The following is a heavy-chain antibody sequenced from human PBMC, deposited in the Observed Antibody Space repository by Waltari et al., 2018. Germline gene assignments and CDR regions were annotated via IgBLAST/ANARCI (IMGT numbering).Heavy chain of an antibody. CDR3: AKDKISVPGKRSWFDP. V-gene: IGHV3-23*01. D-gene: IGHD6-19*01. CDR2: ISVSGGII. Sequence: EVQLLESGGDLVQPGGSLRLSCAASGFSFSAYAMTWVRQAPGKGLGWVSSISVSGGIISYADSVKGRFTISRDNSKNTLYLQLNSLRAEDTAVYYCAKDKISVPGKRSWFDPWGQGTLVTVSS. J-gene: IGHJ5*02. CDR1: GFSFSAYA.